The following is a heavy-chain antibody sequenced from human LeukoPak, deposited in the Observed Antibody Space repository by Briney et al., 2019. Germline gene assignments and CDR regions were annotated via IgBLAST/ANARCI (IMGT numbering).Heavy chain of an antibody. D-gene: IGHD4-17*01. CDR2: IWYDGSNK. CDR1: GLTHSGYG. V-gene: IGHV3-30*02. Sequence: GGSLTLSCAASGLTHSGYGMLCVPDAPGKGREWVAFIWYDGSNKYYADSVKGRFTISRDNSKNTLYLQMNSLRAEDTAVYYCAKDPGTTVTSYYYYYGMDVWGQGTTVTVSS. J-gene: IGHJ6*02. CDR3: AKDPGTTVTSYYYYYGMDV.